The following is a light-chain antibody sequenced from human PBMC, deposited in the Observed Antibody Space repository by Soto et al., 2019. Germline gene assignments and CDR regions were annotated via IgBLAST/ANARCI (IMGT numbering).Light chain of an antibody. CDR1: QSVSSSY. CDR3: QQYGSSPSWT. V-gene: IGKV3-20*01. CDR2: GAS. Sequence: EIVLTQSPGTLSLSPGERATLSCRASQSVSSSYLAWYQQKPGQAPRLLIYGASSRATGIPDRFSGSGSGTDCTLTISRLEPEDCGGYYWQQYGSSPSWTFGQGTKGEIK. J-gene: IGKJ1*01.